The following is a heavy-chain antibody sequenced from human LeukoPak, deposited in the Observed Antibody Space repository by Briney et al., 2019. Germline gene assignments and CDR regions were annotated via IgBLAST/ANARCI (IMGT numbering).Heavy chain of an antibody. CDR3: AKRGVVIRVILVGFHKEAYYFDS. D-gene: IGHD3-22*01. V-gene: IGHV3-23*01. J-gene: IGHJ4*02. Sequence: GGSLRLSCVVSGITLSNYGMSWVRQAPGKGLEWVAGISGSGGSTNYADSVKGRFTISRDNPKNTLYLQMNSLRAEDTAVYFCAKRGVVIRVILVGFHKEAYYFDSWGQGALVTVSS. CDR2: ISGSGGST. CDR1: GITLSNYG.